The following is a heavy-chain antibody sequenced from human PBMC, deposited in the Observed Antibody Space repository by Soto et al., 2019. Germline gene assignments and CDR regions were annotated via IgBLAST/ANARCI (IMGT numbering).Heavy chain of an antibody. J-gene: IGHJ6*02. D-gene: IGHD3-22*01. Sequence: QVQLRQWGAGLLKPSETLVLTCAVSGGSFTDYYWGWIRQSPGKGLEWIGEINHSASSTYNPSLASRVTILVDTSKKQFSLRLTSVTAADTAMYYCARGEYDSSGLYSWAPLGFDVLGQGTTVTVSS. CDR2: INHSASS. CDR1: GGSFTDYY. CDR3: ARGEYDSSGLYSWAPLGFDV. V-gene: IGHV4-34*01.